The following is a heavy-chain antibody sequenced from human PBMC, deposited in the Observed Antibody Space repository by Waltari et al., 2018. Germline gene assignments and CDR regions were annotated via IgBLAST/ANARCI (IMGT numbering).Heavy chain of an antibody. CDR3: ASSYYYDSSGYYEVDY. CDR2: YETSGST. J-gene: IGHJ4*02. V-gene: IGHV4-4*07. D-gene: IGHD3-22*01. Sequence: QVQLQESGPGLVKPSEPLSLTCTVSGGSISSYYWSWIRQPAGKGLEWSGRYETSGSTNYIPALKSRVTISVDKSKNQFSLKLSSVTAADTAVYYCASSYYYDSSGYYEVDYWGQGTLVTVSS. CDR1: GGSISSYY.